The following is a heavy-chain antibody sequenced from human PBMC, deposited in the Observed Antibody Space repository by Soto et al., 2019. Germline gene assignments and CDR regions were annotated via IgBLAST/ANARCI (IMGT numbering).Heavy chain of an antibody. D-gene: IGHD1-26*01. CDR1: GGSISSGVYY. V-gene: IGHV4-31*03. CDR3: ARSGCELRGAFDI. CDR2: IYYSGST. Sequence: KPSETLSLTCTVSGGSISSGVYYWSWIRHHPGKGLEWIGYIYYSGSTYYNPSLKSRVTISVDTSKNQFSLKLSSVTAADTAVYYCARSGCELRGAFDIWGQGTMVAV. J-gene: IGHJ3*02.